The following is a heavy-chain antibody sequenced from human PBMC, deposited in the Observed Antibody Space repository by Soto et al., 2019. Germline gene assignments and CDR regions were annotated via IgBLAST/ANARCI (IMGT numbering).Heavy chain of an antibody. D-gene: IGHD2-2*01. Sequence: ASVKVSCKTSGYTFSNYGITWVRQAPGQPLEWLGWISLYSDGTNYAQKFQGRVSMTTDTSTTPAYMELRSLRSDDTAVYSCARAVPGAEGWLGPWGQGPLVTVSS. CDR1: GYTFSNYG. V-gene: IGHV1-18*01. J-gene: IGHJ5*02. CDR3: ARAVPGAEGWLGP. CDR2: ISLYSDGT.